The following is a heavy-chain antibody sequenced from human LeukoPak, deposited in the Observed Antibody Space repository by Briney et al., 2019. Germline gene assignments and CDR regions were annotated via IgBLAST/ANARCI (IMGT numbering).Heavy chain of an antibody. J-gene: IGHJ4*02. D-gene: IGHD1-26*01. CDR1: GSTFTSYY. Sequence: ASVKVSCTASGSTFTSYYMHWVRQAPGQGLEWMGIINPSGGSTSYAQKFQGRVTMTRDTSTSTVYMELSSLRSEDTAVYYCASPSRGSGSYYENGRLDYWGQGTLVTVSS. V-gene: IGHV1-46*01. CDR2: INPSGGST. CDR3: ASPSRGSGSYYENGRLDY.